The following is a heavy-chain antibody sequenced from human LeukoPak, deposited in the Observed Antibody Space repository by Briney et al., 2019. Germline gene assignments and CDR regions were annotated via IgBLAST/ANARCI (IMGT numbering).Heavy chain of an antibody. V-gene: IGHV5-51*01. Sequence: VESLDISCKGSGYSFTSNWIGWVPQMPGKGLEWMGIIYPGDSDTRYSPSFQGQVTISVDKSITTAYLQWTSLKASDTAMYYCAKVYNDYSFDYWGQGTLVTVSS. CDR3: AKVYNDYSFDY. D-gene: IGHD4-11*01. CDR1: GYSFTSNW. J-gene: IGHJ4*02. CDR2: IYPGDSDT.